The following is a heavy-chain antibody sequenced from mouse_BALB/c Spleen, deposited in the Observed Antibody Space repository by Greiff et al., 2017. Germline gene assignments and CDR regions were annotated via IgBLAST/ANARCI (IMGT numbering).Heavy chain of an antibody. CDR3: AREERATVVATDWYFDV. J-gene: IGHJ1*01. V-gene: IGHV5-9-4*01. Sequence: EVQGVESGGGLVKPGGSLKLSCAASGFTFSSYAMSWVRQSPEKRLEWVAEISSGGSYTYYPDTVTGRFTISRDNAKNTLYLEMSSLRSEDTAMYYCAREERATVVATDWYFDVWGAGTTVTVSS. CDR1: GFTFSSYA. D-gene: IGHD1-1*01. CDR2: ISSGGSYT.